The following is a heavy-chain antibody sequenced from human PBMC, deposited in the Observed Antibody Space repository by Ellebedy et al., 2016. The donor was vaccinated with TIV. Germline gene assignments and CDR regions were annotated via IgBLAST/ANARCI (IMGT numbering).Heavy chain of an antibody. CDR3: ASYDGSFRY. Sequence: GGSLRLXCAASGFNFKTYIMKWVRQAPGKGLKWVSSISSSSRYIFYADSVKGRFTISRDDAKNSLYLQMNGLRAEDTAMYYCASYDGSFRYWGRGTRVTVSS. J-gene: IGHJ4*02. CDR2: ISSSSRYI. V-gene: IGHV3-21*01. CDR1: GFNFKTYI. D-gene: IGHD1-26*01.